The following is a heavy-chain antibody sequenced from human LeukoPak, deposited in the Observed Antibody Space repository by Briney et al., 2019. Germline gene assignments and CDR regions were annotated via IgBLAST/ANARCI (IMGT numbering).Heavy chain of an antibody. Sequence: GESLKISCKGSGYSFTSYWIGWVRQMPGKGLEWMGIIYPGDSDTRYSPSFQGQVTILADKSISTAYLQWSSLKASDTAMYYCARRGHIDGTAGEAKDYWGQGTLVTVSS. V-gene: IGHV5-51*01. D-gene: IGHD2-21*01. J-gene: IGHJ4*02. CDR2: IYPGDSDT. CDR3: ARRGHIDGTAGEAKDY. CDR1: GYSFTSYW.